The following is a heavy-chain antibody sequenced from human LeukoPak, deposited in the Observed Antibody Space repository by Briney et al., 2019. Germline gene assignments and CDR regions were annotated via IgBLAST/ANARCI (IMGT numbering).Heavy chain of an antibody. CDR2: TSAYNGNT. J-gene: IGHJ4*02. CDR1: GYTFTSYG. CDR3: ARSGRRGRWFAASYYFDY. D-gene: IGHD3-10*01. V-gene: IGHV1-18*01. Sequence: ASVKVSCKASGYTFTSYGISWVRQAPGQGLEWMGWTSAYNGNTNYAQKLQGRVTMTTDTSTSTAYMELRSLRSVDTAVYYCARSGRRGRWFAASYYFDYWGQGTLVTVSS.